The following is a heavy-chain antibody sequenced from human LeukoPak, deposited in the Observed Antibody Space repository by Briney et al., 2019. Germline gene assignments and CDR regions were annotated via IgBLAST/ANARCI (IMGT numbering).Heavy chain of an antibody. J-gene: IGHJ6*02. Sequence: ASVKASCKASGYTFTGYYMHWVRQAPGQGLEWMGWINPNSGGTNYAQRFQGRVTMTRDTSISTAYMELSRLRSDDTAVYYCARDRTDTYYYYGMDVWGQGTTVTVSS. CDR2: INPNSGGT. CDR3: ARDRTDTYYYYGMDV. D-gene: IGHD3/OR15-3a*01. CDR1: GYTFTGYY. V-gene: IGHV1-2*02.